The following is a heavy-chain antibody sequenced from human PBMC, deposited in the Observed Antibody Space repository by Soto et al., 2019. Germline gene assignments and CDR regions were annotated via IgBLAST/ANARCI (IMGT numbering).Heavy chain of an antibody. J-gene: IGHJ4*02. D-gene: IGHD2-21*01. CDR3: ARAYF. Sequence: EVQLVESGGGLVQPGGSLRLSCAASGLSISYYWMSWVRQAPGKGLEWVANIKQDGSENYYVDSVKGRFTISRDNAKNSLYLQMNSLRAEDTAVYYCARAYFWGQGTLLTVSS. CDR1: GLSISYYW. CDR2: IKQDGSEN. V-gene: IGHV3-7*05.